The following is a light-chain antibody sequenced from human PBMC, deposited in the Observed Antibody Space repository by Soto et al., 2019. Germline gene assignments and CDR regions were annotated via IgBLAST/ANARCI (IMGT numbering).Light chain of an antibody. CDR2: DAS. Sequence: EIVLTQSPATLSLSPGDRAALCCRASQSVSRYLGWYQQKPGQPPRLLIFDASNRATGIPARFSGSGSGTGFTLTIGGLEPEDFAVYYCQQRRDWPWTFGQGTTVEIK. CDR3: QQRRDWPWT. V-gene: IGKV3-11*01. CDR1: QSVSRY. J-gene: IGKJ1*01.